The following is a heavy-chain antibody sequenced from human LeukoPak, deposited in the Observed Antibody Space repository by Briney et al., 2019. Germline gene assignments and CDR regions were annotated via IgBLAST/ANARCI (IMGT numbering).Heavy chain of an antibody. J-gene: IGHJ5*02. D-gene: IGHD1-26*01. Sequence: GASVKVSCKASGYTFTTYYLHWVRQAPGQGLEWMGIIYPSGGSTSYAHKFQGRVTMTRDTSTSTVYMELNSLRSEDTAVYYCARDISSGSHTWFDPWGQGTLVTVSS. CDR3: ARDISSGSHTWFDP. V-gene: IGHV1-46*01. CDR2: IYPSGGST. CDR1: GYTFTTYY.